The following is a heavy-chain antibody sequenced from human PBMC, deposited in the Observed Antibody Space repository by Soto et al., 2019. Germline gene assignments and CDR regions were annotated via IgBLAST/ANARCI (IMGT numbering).Heavy chain of an antibody. V-gene: IGHV4-39*01. J-gene: IGHJ4*02. CDR2: IYYDGNT. Sequence: PSETLSLTCTVSGGSITSSSHYWGWNRQPPGKGLECIGNIYYDGNTYYNPSLKSRVTISLDTSKNQFSLRLNSVTAADTAVYYCARSSITPRLFMYPFDYWGQGTLVTVS. CDR3: ARSSITPRLFMYPFDY. D-gene: IGHD6-6*01. CDR1: GGSITSSSHY.